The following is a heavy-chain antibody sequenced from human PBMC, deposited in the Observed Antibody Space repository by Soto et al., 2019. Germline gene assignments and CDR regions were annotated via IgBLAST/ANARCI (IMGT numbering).Heavy chain of an antibody. V-gene: IGHV1-18*01. CDR3: ARGPVGGYYDSSGYLTNFDY. CDR1: GYTFTSYG. Sequence: GASVKVSCKASGYTFTSYGISWVRQAPGQGLEWMGWISAYNGNTNYAQKLQGRVTMTTDTSTSTAYMELRSLRSDDTAVYYCARGPVGGYYDSSGYLTNFDYWGQGTLVTVSS. D-gene: IGHD3-22*01. J-gene: IGHJ4*02. CDR2: ISAYNGNT.